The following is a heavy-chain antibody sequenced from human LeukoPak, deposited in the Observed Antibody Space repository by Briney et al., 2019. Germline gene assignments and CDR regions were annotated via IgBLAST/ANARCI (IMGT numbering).Heavy chain of an antibody. CDR3: AKDGGLWVSAHWGDS. CDR2: ITTGDGNT. Sequence: GGSLRLSCAASGFTFSSYTMTWVRQAPGKGLKWVSTITTGDGNTYYADSVKGRFTVSRDDSQNTLYLQMNSLRAEDTAVYYCAKDGGLWVSAHWGDSWGRGTLVTVSS. J-gene: IGHJ4*02. CDR1: GFTFSSYT. V-gene: IGHV3-23*01. D-gene: IGHD7-27*01.